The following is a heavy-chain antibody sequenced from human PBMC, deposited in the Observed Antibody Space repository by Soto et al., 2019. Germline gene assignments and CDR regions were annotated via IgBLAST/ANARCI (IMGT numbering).Heavy chain of an antibody. V-gene: IGHV4-31*03. J-gene: IGHJ2*01. Sequence: QVQLQESGPGLVKPSQTLSLTCTVSGGSISSGGYYWSWIRQHPGKGLEWIGYIYYSGSTYYNPSLKSRVTISVDTSKNQFSLKLSSVTAADTAVYYCVRDYGSGSPYWYFDLWGRGTLVTVSS. CDR2: IYYSGST. CDR3: VRDYGSGSPYWYFDL. CDR1: GGSISSGGYY. D-gene: IGHD3-10*01.